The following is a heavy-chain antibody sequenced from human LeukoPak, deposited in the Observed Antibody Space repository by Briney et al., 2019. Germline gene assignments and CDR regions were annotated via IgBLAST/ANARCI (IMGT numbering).Heavy chain of an antibody. CDR2: ISWNSGSI. CDR3: AKSAGAYYYYYYMDV. V-gene: IGHV3-9*03. D-gene: IGHD7-27*01. Sequence: SGGSLRLSCAASGFTFDDYAMHWVRQAPGKGLEWVSGISWNSGSIGYADSVKGRFTISGDNAKNSLYLQMNSLRAEDMALYYCAKSAGAYYYYYYMDVWGKGTTVTVSS. CDR1: GFTFDDYA. J-gene: IGHJ6*03.